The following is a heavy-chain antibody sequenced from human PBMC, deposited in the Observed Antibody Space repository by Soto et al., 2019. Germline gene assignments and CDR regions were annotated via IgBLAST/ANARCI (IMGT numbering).Heavy chain of an antibody. J-gene: IGHJ5*02. CDR2: MNPNSGNT. V-gene: IGHV1-8*01. Sequence: QVQLVQSGAEVKKPGASVKVSCKASGYTFTSYDITWVRQATGQGLEWMGWMNPNSGNTGYAQKFQGRVTMTRNTPIRTAYMELRSLRAEDTAVYYCAILLPSSVLPHWFDPWGQGTLVTVSS. CDR3: AILLPSSVLPHWFDP. D-gene: IGHD3-22*01. CDR1: GYTFTSYD.